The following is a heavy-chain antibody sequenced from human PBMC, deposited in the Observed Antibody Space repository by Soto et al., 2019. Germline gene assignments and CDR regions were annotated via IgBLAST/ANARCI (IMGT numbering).Heavy chain of an antibody. CDR1: GFTFSNYE. CDR2: IWYDGAHK. Sequence: SLRLSCAASGFTFSNYEMHWVRQAPGKGLEWVAVIWYDGAHKYYADSVKGRFTISRDDSKNTLYLQMNSLRAEDTAVYYCAKPRGNYYDSSSYYYYFDYWGPGALVTVSS. D-gene: IGHD3-22*01. CDR3: AKPRGNYYDSSSYYYYFDY. J-gene: IGHJ4*02. V-gene: IGHV3-30*18.